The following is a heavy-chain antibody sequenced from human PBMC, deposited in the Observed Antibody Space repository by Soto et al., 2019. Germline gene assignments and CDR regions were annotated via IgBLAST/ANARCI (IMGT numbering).Heavy chain of an antibody. D-gene: IGHD1-1*01. V-gene: IGHV3-30*18. Sequence: QVQLVESGGGVVQPGRSLRLSCAASGFMFNAYGMHWVRQTPGNGLEWVAVISFDGSNQYYEESVKGRFTISRDKSKNTLYLQMDSLRAEDTAVYFCVKAGTMAGTGTTPRSFDIWGRGTMVTVSS. J-gene: IGHJ3*02. CDR3: VKAGTMAGTGTTPRSFDI. CDR1: GFMFNAYG. CDR2: ISFDGSNQ.